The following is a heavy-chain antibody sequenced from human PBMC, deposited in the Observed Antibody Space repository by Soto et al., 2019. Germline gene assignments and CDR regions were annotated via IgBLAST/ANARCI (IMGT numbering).Heavy chain of an antibody. Sequence: GGSLRLSCVASEFNVANGHMNWVRQAPGKGLAWVSAISGSGGSTYYADSVKGRFTISRDNSKNTLYLQMNSLRAEDTALYYCAKVPVGATGRFDYWGQGTLVTVSS. V-gene: IGHV3-23*01. CDR2: ISGSGGST. J-gene: IGHJ4*02. D-gene: IGHD1-26*01. CDR1: EFNVANGH. CDR3: AKVPVGATGRFDY.